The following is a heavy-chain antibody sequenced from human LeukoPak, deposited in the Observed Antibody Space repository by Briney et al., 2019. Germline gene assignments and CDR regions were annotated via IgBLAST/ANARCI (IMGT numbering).Heavy chain of an antibody. D-gene: IGHD2-15*01. V-gene: IGHV5-51*01. CDR3: ARARYCSGGSCYAEY. CDR2: NYPGDSDP. Sequence: GESLKISCKGSGYSFTTYWIGWVRQMPGKGLEWMGINYPGDSDPRYSPSFQGQVTISADKSISTAYLQWSSLKASDTAMYYCARARYCSGGSCYAEYWGQGTLVTVSS. CDR1: GYSFTTYW. J-gene: IGHJ4*02.